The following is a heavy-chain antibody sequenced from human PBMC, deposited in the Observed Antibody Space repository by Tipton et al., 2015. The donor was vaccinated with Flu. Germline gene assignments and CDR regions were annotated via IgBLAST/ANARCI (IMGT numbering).Heavy chain of an antibody. CDR3: ARDRYAGSSNWFDP. D-gene: IGHD4-23*01. CDR1: AVSMNNYY. CDR2: ISASGIT. V-gene: IGHV4-4*07. J-gene: IGHJ5*02. Sequence: TLSLTCTVSAVSMNNYYWSWIRQPAGKGLEWTGRISASGITTNYNPSLRSRVTMSVDTSKNQFSLNLSFVTAADTAVYYCARDRYAGSSNWFDPWGQGTLVTVSS.